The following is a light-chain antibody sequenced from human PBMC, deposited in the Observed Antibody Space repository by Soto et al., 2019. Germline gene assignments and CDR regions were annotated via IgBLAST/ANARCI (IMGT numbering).Light chain of an antibody. V-gene: IGKV1-5*01. CDR1: QSISIW. CDR3: QQYNKWPRT. Sequence: DIQMTQSASTLSASVGDRVTITCRASQSISIWLAWHQQKPGKAPKLLIYGASSRASGVPDRFSGSGSGTDFTLTISSLQSEDLAVYYCQQYNKWPRTFGQGTKVDIK. CDR2: GAS. J-gene: IGKJ1*01.